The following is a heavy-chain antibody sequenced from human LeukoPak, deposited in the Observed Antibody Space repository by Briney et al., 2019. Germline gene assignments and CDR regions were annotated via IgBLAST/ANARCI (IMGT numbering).Heavy chain of an antibody. CDR2: INHSGST. CDR1: GGSFSGYY. Sequence: SETLSLTCAVYGGSFSGYYWSWIRQPPGKGLEWIGEINHSGSTNYNPSLKSRVTISVDTSKNQFSLKLSSVTAADTAVYYCARGRLYNWNYAYWGQGTLVTVSS. D-gene: IGHD1-7*01. CDR3: ARGRLYNWNYAY. J-gene: IGHJ4*02. V-gene: IGHV4-34*01.